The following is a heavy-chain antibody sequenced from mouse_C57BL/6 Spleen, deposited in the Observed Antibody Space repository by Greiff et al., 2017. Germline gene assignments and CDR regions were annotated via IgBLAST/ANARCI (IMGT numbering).Heavy chain of an antibody. CDR1: GYTFTSYW. V-gene: IGHV1-61*01. J-gene: IGHJ3*01. CDR2: IYPSDSET. D-gene: IGHD2-2*01. CDR3: ARGDGYDGPFAY. Sequence: QVQLQQPGAELVRPGSSVKLSCKASGYTFTSYWMDWVKQRPGQGLEWIGNIYPSDSETHYNQKFKDKATLTVDKSSSTAYMQLSSLTSEDSAVYYCARGDGYDGPFAYWGQGTLVTVSA.